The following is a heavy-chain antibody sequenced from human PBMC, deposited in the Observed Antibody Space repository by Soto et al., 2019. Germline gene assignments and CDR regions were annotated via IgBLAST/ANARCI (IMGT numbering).Heavy chain of an antibody. J-gene: IGHJ3*02. Sequence: SETLSLTCTVPGDSINSYYWSWIRQPPGKGLEWIGYIHYSGSTYYNPSLKSRVTISVDRSKNQFSLKLSSVTAADTAVYYCASTQYGGNSSGAFDIWGQGTMVTVSS. CDR1: GDSINSYY. V-gene: IGHV4-59*12. CDR2: IHYSGST. CDR3: ASTQYGGNSSGAFDI. D-gene: IGHD2-21*02.